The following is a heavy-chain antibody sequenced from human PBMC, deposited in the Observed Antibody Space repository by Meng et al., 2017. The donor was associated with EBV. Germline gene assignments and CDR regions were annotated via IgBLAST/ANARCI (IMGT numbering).Heavy chain of an antibody. Sequence: QVQLVRSGAEVKKPGSSVKVSGKTSGGPFRYYAISWVRQAPGQGLEWLGGFLPRLGAPNYAQKFHGRVKITADESTSTHYMDLSSLRSEDTAIYYCASESGRGYTPDYWGQGTLVTVSS. J-gene: IGHJ4*02. D-gene: IGHD3-10*01. CDR2: FLPRLGAP. CDR3: ASESGRGYTPDY. CDR1: GGPFRYYA. V-gene: IGHV1-69*01.